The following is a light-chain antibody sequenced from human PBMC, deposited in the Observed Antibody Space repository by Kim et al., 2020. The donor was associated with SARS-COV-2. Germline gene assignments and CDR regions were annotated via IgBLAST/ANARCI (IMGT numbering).Light chain of an antibody. J-gene: IGLJ3*02. Sequence: QSALTQPPSASGSPGQSVTISCTGTSSDVGGYNYVSWYQQLPGKAPKLIIYEVTKRPSGVPDRFSGSKSGNTASLTVSGLQAEDEADYYCNSYADSDNWVFGGGTQLTVL. CDR2: EVT. CDR1: SSDVGGYNY. V-gene: IGLV2-8*01. CDR3: NSYADSDNWV.